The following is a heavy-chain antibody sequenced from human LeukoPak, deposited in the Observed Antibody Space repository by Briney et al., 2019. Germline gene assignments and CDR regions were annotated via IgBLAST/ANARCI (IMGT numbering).Heavy chain of an antibody. CDR2: INHSGST. V-gene: IGHV4-34*01. J-gene: IGHJ4*02. CDR1: GGSFSGYY. Sequence: SETLSLTCAVYGGSFSGYYWSWIRQPPGKGLEWIGEINHSGSTNYNPSLKSRVTISVDTSKNQFSLKLSSVTAADTAVYYCARGRGPFGYYFDYWGQGTLVTVSS. D-gene: IGHD3-22*01. CDR3: ARGRGPFGYYFDY.